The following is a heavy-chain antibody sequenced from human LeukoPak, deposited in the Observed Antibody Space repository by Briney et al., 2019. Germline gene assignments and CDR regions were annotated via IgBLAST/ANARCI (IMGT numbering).Heavy chain of an antibody. D-gene: IGHD2-21*02. CDR3: ARLNGDSYDAFDI. J-gene: IGHJ3*02. CDR2: IYTSVTT. CDR1: GGSIRSYY. V-gene: IGHV4-4*09. Sequence: SETLSLTCTVYGGSIRSYYWSWIRQPPGKGLEWIGYIYTSVTTTYNPSLKSRITISVDTSRNQFSLRLSSVTAADTAVYYCARLNGDSYDAFDIWGQGTMVTVSS.